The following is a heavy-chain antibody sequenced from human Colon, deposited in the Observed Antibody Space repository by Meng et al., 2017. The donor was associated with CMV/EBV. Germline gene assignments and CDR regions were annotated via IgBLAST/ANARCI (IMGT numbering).Heavy chain of an antibody. CDR3: ARGSGGCGSTTCSTFDY. D-gene: IGHD2/OR15-2a*01. Sequence: VQMGRAVSEVKKPVASGKVSCKAYGYIFANYTMNWVRQAPGQGLEWMGWINTNTGNSYYAQDFTGRFVISLDTSVDTAYLKISGLKSEDTALYYCARGSGGCGSTTCSTFDYWGQGSLVTVSS. V-gene: IGHV7-4-1*02. CDR1: GYIFANYT. J-gene: IGHJ4*02. CDR2: INTNTGNS.